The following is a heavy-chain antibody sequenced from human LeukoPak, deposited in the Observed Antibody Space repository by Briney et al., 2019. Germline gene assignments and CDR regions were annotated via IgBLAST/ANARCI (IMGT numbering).Heavy chain of an antibody. J-gene: IGHJ4*02. CDR2: TSGSGGST. CDR3: AKDDLSRDLYYFDF. V-gene: IGHV3-23*01. D-gene: IGHD2-2*01. Sequence: GGSLRLSCAASGFTFSSYAMSWVRQAPGKGLEWVSATSGSGGSTYYADSVKGRFTISRDNSKNTLYLQMNSLRAEDTAVYYCAKDDLSRDLYYFDFWGQGTLVTVSS. CDR1: GFTFSSYA.